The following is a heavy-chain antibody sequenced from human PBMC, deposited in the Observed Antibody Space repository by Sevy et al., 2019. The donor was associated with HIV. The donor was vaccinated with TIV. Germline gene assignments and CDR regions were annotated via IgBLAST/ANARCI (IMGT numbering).Heavy chain of an antibody. Sequence: ASVKVSCKASGGTFSSYAISWVRQAPGQGLEWMGGIIPIFGTANYAQKFQGRVTITADESTSTAYMELSSLRSEDTAVYYCARDLIVVAAGPSWGFDPWGQRTLVTVSS. V-gene: IGHV1-69*13. CDR2: IIPIFGTA. CDR3: ARDLIVVAAGPSWGFDP. D-gene: IGHD2-15*01. CDR1: GGTFSSYA. J-gene: IGHJ5*02.